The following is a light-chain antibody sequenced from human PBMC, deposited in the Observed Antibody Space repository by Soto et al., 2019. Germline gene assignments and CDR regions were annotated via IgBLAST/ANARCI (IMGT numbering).Light chain of an antibody. V-gene: IGLV4-69*01. J-gene: IGLJ3*02. CDR1: SGHNSYA. CDR3: QTWSTDIRV. Sequence: QLVLTQSPSASASLGDSVKLTCTLSSGHNSYAIAWHQQQPEKGPRYLMKVNSDGSHSKGDGIPDRFSGSSSGAERNLTISSLQSEDEADYYCQTWSTDIRVFGGGTKLTVL. CDR2: VNSDGSH.